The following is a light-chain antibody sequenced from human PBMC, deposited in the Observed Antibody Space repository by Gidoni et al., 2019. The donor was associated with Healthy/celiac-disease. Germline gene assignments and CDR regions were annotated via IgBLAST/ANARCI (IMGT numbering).Light chain of an antibody. V-gene: IGKV1-39*01. CDR3: QQSYSTPRT. CDR1: QSISSY. J-gene: IGKJ2*01. Sequence: DIQMTQSPSSLSASVGDRVTITCRASQSISSYLNWYQQKPGKAPKLLIYAASSLQRRVPSRFSGSGSGTDFTLTISSLQPEDFATYYCQQSYSTPRTFGQGTKLEIK. CDR2: AAS.